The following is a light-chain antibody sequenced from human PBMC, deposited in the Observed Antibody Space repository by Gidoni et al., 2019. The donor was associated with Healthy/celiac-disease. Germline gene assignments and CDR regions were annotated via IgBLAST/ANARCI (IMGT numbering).Light chain of an antibody. V-gene: IGKV3-20*01. J-gene: IGKJ4*01. CDR3: QQYGSSPPLT. CDR2: GAS. Sequence: EIVLTQSPGTLSLSPGERATLPCRASPSVSSSYLAWYQQKPGQAPRLLIYGASSRATGIPDRFSGSGSGTDFTLTISRLEPEDFAVYYCQQYGSSPPLTFXGXTKVEIK. CDR1: PSVSSSY.